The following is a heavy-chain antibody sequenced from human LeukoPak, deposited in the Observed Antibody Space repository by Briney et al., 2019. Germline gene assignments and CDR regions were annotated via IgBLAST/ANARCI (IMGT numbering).Heavy chain of an antibody. Sequence: TGGSLRLSCAVSGLTFSSSWMDWVRQAPGKGLEWVASINPDGNKKYSADSVKGRLTISRDNAENSLYLQMNSLRVEDTAFYYCARDLAYSRLDYWGQGMLVTVSS. CDR2: INPDGNKK. D-gene: IGHD5-18*01. J-gene: IGHJ4*02. CDR1: GLTFSSSW. V-gene: IGHV3-7*01. CDR3: ARDLAYSRLDY.